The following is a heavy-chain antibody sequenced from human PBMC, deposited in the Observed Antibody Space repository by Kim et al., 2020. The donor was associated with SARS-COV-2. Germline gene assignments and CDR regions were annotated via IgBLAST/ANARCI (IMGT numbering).Heavy chain of an antibody. J-gene: IGHJ5*02. CDR3: ARGIFGDYYGSGSYYKGGHNWFDP. CDR2: TYYRSKWYN. D-gene: IGHD3-10*01. Sequence: SQTLSLTCAISGDSVSSNSAAWNWIRQSPSRGLEWLGRTYYRSKWYNDYAVSVKSRITINPDTSKNQFSLQLNSVTPEDTAVYYCARGIFGDYYGSGSYYKGGHNWFDPWGQGTLVTVSS. V-gene: IGHV6-1*01. CDR1: GDSVSSNSAA.